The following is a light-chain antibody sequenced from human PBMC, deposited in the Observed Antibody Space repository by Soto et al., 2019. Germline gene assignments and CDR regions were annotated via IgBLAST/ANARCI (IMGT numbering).Light chain of an antibody. V-gene: IGKV3-20*01. CDR3: QQYGGSPWT. J-gene: IGKJ1*01. CDR1: QSVSNNY. CDR2: GES. Sequence: EIVLTQSPGTLSLSPGERATLSCRAIQSVSNNYLAWYPQRPGQAPMLLIYGESIRATGIPGRFGGHGSGTDLILSITRLEPEDSAVYYCQQYGGSPWTFGQGTKVDIK.